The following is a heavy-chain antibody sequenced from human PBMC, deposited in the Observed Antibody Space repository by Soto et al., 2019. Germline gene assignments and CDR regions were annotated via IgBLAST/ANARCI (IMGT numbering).Heavy chain of an antibody. D-gene: IGHD2-21*01. CDR3: AKATSATCTGSICYSFDY. J-gene: IGHJ4*02. Sequence: GGSLRLSCVASGFTFSSYAMSWVRQAPGQRLEWVATFSGGRDTTWHADSVKGRFAVSRDSTKNTLSLQMNSLRPEDTALYYCAKATSATCTGSICYSFDYWGQGTLVTVSS. CDR1: GFTFSSYA. CDR2: FSGGRDTT. V-gene: IGHV3-23*01.